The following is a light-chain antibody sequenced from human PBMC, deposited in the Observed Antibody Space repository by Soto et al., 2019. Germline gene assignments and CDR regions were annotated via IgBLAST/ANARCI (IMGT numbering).Light chain of an antibody. CDR2: GAS. J-gene: IGKJ1*01. Sequence: QSPGTQFVSPGGRAHLSCRARQSVTSSYLAWYQQKPGQAPRLLIYGASTRATGIPARFSGSGSGTEFTLTISSLQSEDFAVYYCQQYNNWPPWTFGQGTKVDIK. V-gene: IGKV3-15*01. CDR1: QSVTSSY. CDR3: QQYNNWPPWT.